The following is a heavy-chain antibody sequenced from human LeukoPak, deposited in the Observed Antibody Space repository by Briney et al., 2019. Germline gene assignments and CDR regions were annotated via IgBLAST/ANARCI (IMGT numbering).Heavy chain of an antibody. J-gene: IGHJ3*02. Sequence: SETLSLTCTVSRGSITSSSYYWGWIRAPPGKRLEWIGRIHTSGSTNYNPSLKSRVTMSVDTSKKQFSLKVTSVTAADTAVYYCARDPASLPNDAFDIWGQGTMVTVSS. CDR2: IHTSGST. D-gene: IGHD2-2*01. V-gene: IGHV4-39*07. CDR3: ARDPASLPNDAFDI. CDR1: RGSITSSSYY.